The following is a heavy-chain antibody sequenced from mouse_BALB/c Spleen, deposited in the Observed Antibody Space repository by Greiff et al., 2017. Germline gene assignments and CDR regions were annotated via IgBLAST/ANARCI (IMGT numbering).Heavy chain of an antibody. CDR2: IWAGGST. D-gene: IGHD2-1*01. J-gene: IGHJ3*01. Sequence: VQGVESGPGLVAPSQSLSITCTVSGFSLTSYGVHWVRQPPGKGLEWLGVIWAGGSTNYNSALMSRLSISKDNSKSQVFLKMNSLQTDDTAMYYCARYGNSFAYWGQGTLVTVSA. CDR3: ARYGNSFAY. CDR1: GFSLTSYG. V-gene: IGHV2-9*02.